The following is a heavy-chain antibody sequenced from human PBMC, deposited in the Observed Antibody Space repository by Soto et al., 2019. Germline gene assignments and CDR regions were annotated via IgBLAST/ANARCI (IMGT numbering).Heavy chain of an antibody. D-gene: IGHD6-13*01. Sequence: ASVKVSCKASGYTLISYGINWVRQAPGQGLEWMGWISAYNGNTNYAQKLQGRVNMTTDTSTSTAYMELRSLRSDDTAVYYCATSKREDSSSWSPYYYYGMDVWGQGTTVTVSS. CDR2: ISAYNGNT. V-gene: IGHV1-18*01. CDR1: GYTLISYG. J-gene: IGHJ6*02. CDR3: ATSKREDSSSWSPYYYYGMDV.